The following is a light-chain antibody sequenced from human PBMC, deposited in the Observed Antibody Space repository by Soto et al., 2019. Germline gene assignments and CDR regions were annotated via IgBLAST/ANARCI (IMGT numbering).Light chain of an antibody. CDR3: QQYATSPWT. Sequence: EIVLTQSPGTLSLSPGERATLSCRASQSIIANYLAWYHQKPGQAPRLLIYRASIRATGIPDRFSGSVSGTDFPLTISGLEPEDFAVYYCQQYATSPWTFGQGTKVEIK. CDR1: QSIIANY. CDR2: RAS. J-gene: IGKJ1*01. V-gene: IGKV3-20*01.